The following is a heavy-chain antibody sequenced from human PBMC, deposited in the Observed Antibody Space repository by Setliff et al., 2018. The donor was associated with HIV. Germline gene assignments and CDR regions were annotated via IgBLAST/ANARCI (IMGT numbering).Heavy chain of an antibody. CDR3: ATEGESASYYFED. D-gene: IGHD3-10*01. Sequence: GGSLRLSCAASGFTFSSYGMHWVRQAPGKGLEWVATIWFDGNNKYYADSVKGRFTISRDNSKNTLFLQMNSLRAEDTAVYYCATEGESASYYFEDWGQGTLVTVSS. CDR2: IWFDGNNK. V-gene: IGHV3-33*01. J-gene: IGHJ4*02. CDR1: GFTFSSYG.